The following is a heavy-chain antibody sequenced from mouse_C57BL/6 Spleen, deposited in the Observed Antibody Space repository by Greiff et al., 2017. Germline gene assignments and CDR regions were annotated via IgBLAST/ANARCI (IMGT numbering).Heavy chain of an antibody. J-gene: IGHJ1*03. Sequence: EVKLEESGGGLVKPGGSLKLSCAASGFTFSDYGMHWVRQAPEKGLEWVAYISSGSSTIYYADTVKGRFTISRDNAKNTLFLQMTSLRSEDTAMYYCARPGGYYVYFDVWGTGTTVTVSS. CDR2: ISSGSSTI. CDR1: GFTFSDYG. V-gene: IGHV5-17*01. CDR3: ARPGGYYVYFDV. D-gene: IGHD2-3*01.